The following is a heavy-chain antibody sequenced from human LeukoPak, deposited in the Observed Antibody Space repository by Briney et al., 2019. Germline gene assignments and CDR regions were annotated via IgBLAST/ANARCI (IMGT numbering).Heavy chain of an antibody. V-gene: IGHV3-30*02. D-gene: IGHD3-10*01. CDR2: IRYDGSNK. CDR3: AKDKSGFGELSRHSYYFDY. Sequence: GVSLRLSCAASGFTFSSYGMHWVRQAPGKGLEWVAFIRYDGSNKYCADSVKGRFTISRDNSKNTLYLQMNSLRAEDTAVYYCAKDKSGFGELSRHSYYFDYWGQGTLVTASS. CDR1: GFTFSSYG. J-gene: IGHJ4*02.